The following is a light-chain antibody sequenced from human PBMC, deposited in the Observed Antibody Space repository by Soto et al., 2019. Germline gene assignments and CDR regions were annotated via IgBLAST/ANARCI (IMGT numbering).Light chain of an antibody. CDR3: CSYAGSSTFNVV. CDR2: EGS. J-gene: IGLJ2*01. CDR1: SSDVGSYNL. V-gene: IGLV2-23*03. Sequence: QSALTQPASVSGSPGQSITISCTGTSSDVGSYNLVSWYQQHPGKAPKLMIYEGSKRPSGVSNRFSGSKSGNTASLTISGLHAEDEADYYCCSYAGSSTFNVVFGGGTKLTV.